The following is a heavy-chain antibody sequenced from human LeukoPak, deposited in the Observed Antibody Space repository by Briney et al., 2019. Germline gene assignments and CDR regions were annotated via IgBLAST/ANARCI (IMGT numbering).Heavy chain of an antibody. D-gene: IGHD3-22*01. J-gene: IGHJ3*02. CDR2: ISGSGGST. V-gene: IGHV3-23*01. Sequence: GGSLRLSCAASGFTFSSYAMSWVRQAPGKGLEWVSAISGSGGSTYYADSVKGRFTISRDNSKNTLYLKMNSLRAEDTAVYYCASVYYYDSSGYYIGHDAFDIWGQGTMVTVSS. CDR3: ASVYYYDSSGYYIGHDAFDI. CDR1: GFTFSSYA.